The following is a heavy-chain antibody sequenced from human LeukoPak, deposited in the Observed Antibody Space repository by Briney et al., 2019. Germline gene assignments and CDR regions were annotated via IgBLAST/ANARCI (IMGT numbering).Heavy chain of an antibody. J-gene: IGHJ4*02. Sequence: ASVKVSCKASRYSFTGYHIHWVRQAPGQGLEWMGRINPYSGDTNFAQKLQGRVTMTMDTSITTAYMDLSSLTPDDTAVYFCARDQGSLTRSWYTGYWGQGTQVTASS. CDR2: INPYSGDT. CDR1: RYSFTGYH. D-gene: IGHD6-13*01. CDR3: ARDQGSLTRSWYTGY. V-gene: IGHV1-2*06.